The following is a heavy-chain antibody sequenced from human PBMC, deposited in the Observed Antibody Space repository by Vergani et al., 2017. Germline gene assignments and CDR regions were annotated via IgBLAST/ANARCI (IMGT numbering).Heavy chain of an antibody. CDR3: ARDGGGITMVRGVFDP. D-gene: IGHD3-10*01. CDR1: GGSISSSSYY. Sequence: QLQLQESGPGLVKPSETLSLTCTVSGGSISSSSYYWGWIRQPPGKGLEWIGYIYYSGSTYYNPSLKSRVTISVDTSKNQFSLKLSSVTAADTAVYYCARDGGGITMVRGVFDPWGQGTLVTVSS. J-gene: IGHJ5*02. CDR2: IYYSGST. V-gene: IGHV4-39*07.